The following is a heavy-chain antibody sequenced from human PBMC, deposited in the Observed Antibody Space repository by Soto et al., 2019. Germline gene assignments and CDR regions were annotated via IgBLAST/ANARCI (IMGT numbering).Heavy chain of an antibody. V-gene: IGHV1-69*01. Sequence: QVQLVQSGAEVKKPGSSVKVSCKASGGTFSSYAISWVRQAPGQGLEWMGGIIPIFGTANYAQKFQGRVTITADESTSTAYMELSSLRSEDTAVYYCARMEVRGYSGYDYYYYGMDVWGQGTTVTVSS. CDR3: ARMEVRGYSGYDYYYYGMDV. J-gene: IGHJ6*02. CDR1: GGTFSSYA. D-gene: IGHD5-12*01. CDR2: IIPIFGTA.